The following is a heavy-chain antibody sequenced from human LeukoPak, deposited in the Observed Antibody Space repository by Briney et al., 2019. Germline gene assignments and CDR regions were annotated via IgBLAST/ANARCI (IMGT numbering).Heavy chain of an antibody. CDR2: IYYSGST. CDR3: ARTYGSSGLGYFDL. D-gene: IGHD6-13*01. V-gene: IGHV4-59*01. CDR1: GGSTSSYY. Sequence: PSETLSLTCTVSGGSTSSYYWSWIRHPPGKGLGWIGYIYYSGSTNYSPSLKSRLTISVDTSKKHFSLKLSSVTAADAAVYYCARTYGSSGLGYFDLWGRGTLVTVSS. J-gene: IGHJ2*01.